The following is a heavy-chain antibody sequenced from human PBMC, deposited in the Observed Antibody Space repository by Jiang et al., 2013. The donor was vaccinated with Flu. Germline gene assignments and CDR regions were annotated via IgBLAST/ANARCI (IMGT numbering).Heavy chain of an antibody. V-gene: IGHV4-39*01. Sequence: SGLVKPSETLSLTCTVSGGSISSNYYWGWVRRPPGKGLEWIGDIHYSGTSSYNPSLKSRVTISVDTSKNQFSLKLTSATAADAAVYYCARRYSGYSYYYMDVWGRGTKVAVSS. D-gene: IGHD5-12*01. CDR2: IHYSGTS. CDR3: ARRYSGYSYYYMDV. CDR1: GGSISSNYY. J-gene: IGHJ6*03.